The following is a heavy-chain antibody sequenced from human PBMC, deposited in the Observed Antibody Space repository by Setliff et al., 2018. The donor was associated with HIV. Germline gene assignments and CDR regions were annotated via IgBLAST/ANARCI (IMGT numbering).Heavy chain of an antibody. CDR2: INHRGSA. J-gene: IGHJ6*03. CDR1: GGSFSGYF. V-gene: IGHV4-34*01. D-gene: IGHD6-13*01. Sequence: SETLSLTCAVYGGSFSGYFWSWIRQSPGKGLEWIGEINHRGSANHNPSFKSRVIISVDTSKNPFSLKLSSVTAADTAVYYCARQGGFSSSYYPRNYVDVWGKGTTVTVSS. CDR3: ARQGGFSSSYYPRNYVDV.